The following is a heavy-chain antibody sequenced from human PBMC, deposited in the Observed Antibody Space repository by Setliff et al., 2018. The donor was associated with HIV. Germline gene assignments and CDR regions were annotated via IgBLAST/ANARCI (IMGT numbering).Heavy chain of an antibody. J-gene: IGHJ6*03. CDR2: SRNKANSYTT. CDR1: GFTFSDHY. D-gene: IGHD3-10*01. Sequence: LRLSCAASGFTFSDHYMDWVRQAPGKGLEWVGRSRNKANSYTTEYAASVKGRFTISRDDSKNSLYLQMNSLKTEDTAVYYCARGRLLWSGSYYYYYMDVWGEGTTVTVS. CDR3: ARGRLLWSGSYYYYYMDV. V-gene: IGHV3-72*01.